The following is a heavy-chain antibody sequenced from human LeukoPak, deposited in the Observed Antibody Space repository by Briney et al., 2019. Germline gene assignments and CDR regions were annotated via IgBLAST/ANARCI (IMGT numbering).Heavy chain of an antibody. J-gene: IGHJ5*02. CDR3: ARVRNNWFDP. CDR2: IYYSGST. Sequence: SETLSLTCTASGGSISSYYWSWIRQPPGKGLEWIGYIYYSGSTNYNPSLKSRVTISVDTSKNQFSLKLSSVTAADTAVYYCARVRNNWFDPWGQGTLVTVSS. V-gene: IGHV4-59*01. CDR1: GGSISSYY.